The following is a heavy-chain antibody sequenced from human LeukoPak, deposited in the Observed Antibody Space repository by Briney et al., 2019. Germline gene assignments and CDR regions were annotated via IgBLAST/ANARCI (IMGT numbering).Heavy chain of an antibody. CDR2: ISGSGGST. CDR1: GFTFSSYA. V-gene: IGHV3-23*01. J-gene: IGHJ4*02. D-gene: IGHD3-22*01. Sequence: GGSLRLSCAASGFTFSSYATSWVRQAPGKGLEWVSAISGSGGSTYYADSVKGRFTISRDNSKNTLYLQMNSLRAEDTAVYYCAKLTGRHYCDSSGYLYYFDYWGQGTLVTVSS. CDR3: AKLTGRHYCDSSGYLYYFDY.